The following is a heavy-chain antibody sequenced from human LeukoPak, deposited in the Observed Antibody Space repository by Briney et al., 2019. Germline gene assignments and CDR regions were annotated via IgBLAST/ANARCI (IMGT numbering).Heavy chain of an antibody. V-gene: IGHV4-31*03. Sequence: SQTLSLTCTVSGGSISSGGYYWSWIRQHPGKGLEWIGYIYYSGSTYYNPSLKSRVTISVDTSKNQFSLKLSSVTAADTAVYYCARAGYSSSWYIIDYYGIDVWGQGTTVTVSS. CDR1: GGSISSGGYY. D-gene: IGHD6-13*01. CDR3: ARAGYSSSWYIIDYYGIDV. CDR2: IYYSGST. J-gene: IGHJ6*02.